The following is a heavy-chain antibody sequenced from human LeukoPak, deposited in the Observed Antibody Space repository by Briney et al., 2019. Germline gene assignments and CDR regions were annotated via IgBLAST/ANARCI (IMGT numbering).Heavy chain of an antibody. CDR2: IKYDGSEK. CDR1: GFTFGGYW. D-gene: IGHD6-6*01. V-gene: IGHV3-7*01. CDR3: ARDGVSSSPDFDY. Sequence: GGSLRLSCGASGFTFGGYWMYWVRQAPGKGLEWVANIKYDGSEKNYVDSVKGRFTISRDNAKNSLYLQMNSLRAEDTAVYYCARDGVSSSPDFDYWGQGTLVTVPS. J-gene: IGHJ4*02.